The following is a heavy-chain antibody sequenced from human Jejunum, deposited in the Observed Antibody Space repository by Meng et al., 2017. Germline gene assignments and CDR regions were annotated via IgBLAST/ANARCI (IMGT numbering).Heavy chain of an antibody. Sequence: QVERQEPGPGPVNPSETLSLICPVSGDSISSYYWSWIRQPPGKGLEWIGYIYYSGSTNYNPSLKSRVTISVDASINQFSLKLSSVTAADTAVYYCARGQRCSGGSCYINWFDPWGQGTLVTVSS. J-gene: IGHJ5*02. D-gene: IGHD2-15*01. CDR1: GDSISSYY. V-gene: IGHV4-59*01. CDR2: IYYSGST. CDR3: ARGQRCSGGSCYINWFDP.